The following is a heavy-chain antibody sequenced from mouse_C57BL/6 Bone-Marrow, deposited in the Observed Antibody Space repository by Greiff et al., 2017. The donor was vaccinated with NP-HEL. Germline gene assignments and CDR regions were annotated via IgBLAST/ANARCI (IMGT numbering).Heavy chain of an antibody. CDR1: GFTFSSYA. V-gene: IGHV5-4*01. CDR2: ISDGGSYT. J-gene: IGHJ2*01. CDR3: ARDDYGSKYFDY. Sequence: EVQGVESGGGLVKPGGSLKLSCAASGFTFSSYAMSWVRQTPETRLEWVATISDGGSYTYYPDNVKGRFTISRDNAKNNLYLQMSHLKSEDTAMYYCARDDYGSKYFDYWGQGTTLTVSS. D-gene: IGHD1-1*01.